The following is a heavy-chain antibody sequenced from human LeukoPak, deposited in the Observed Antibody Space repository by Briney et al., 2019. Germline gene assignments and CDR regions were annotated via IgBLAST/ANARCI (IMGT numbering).Heavy chain of an antibody. D-gene: IGHD1-26*01. Sequence: GGSLRLSCAASGFTFSSYSMNWVRQAPGKGLEWVSSISSSSSYIYYADSVKGRFTISRDNAKNSLYLQMNSLRAEDTAVYYCTTGKSGSYPPPYYFDYWGQGTLVTVSS. CDR3: TTGKSGSYPPPYYFDY. J-gene: IGHJ4*02. CDR1: GFTFSSYS. V-gene: IGHV3-21*01. CDR2: ISSSSSYI.